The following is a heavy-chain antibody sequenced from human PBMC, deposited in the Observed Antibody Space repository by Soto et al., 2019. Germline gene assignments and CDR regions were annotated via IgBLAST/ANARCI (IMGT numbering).Heavy chain of an antibody. Sequence: SETLSLTCAVYGGSFSGYYWSWIRQPPGKGLEWVGEINHSGSTNYNPSLKSRVTISIDTSKNQFSLKLSSVTAADTAVYYCARVVHVLRFLEWLPPYYYGMDVWGQGTTVTVSS. CDR3: ARVVHVLRFLEWLPPYYYGMDV. D-gene: IGHD3-3*01. CDR2: INHSGST. CDR1: GGSFSGYY. V-gene: IGHV4-34*01. J-gene: IGHJ6*02.